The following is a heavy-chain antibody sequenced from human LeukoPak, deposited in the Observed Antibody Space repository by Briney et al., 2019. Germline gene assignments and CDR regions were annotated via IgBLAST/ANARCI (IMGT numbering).Heavy chain of an antibody. CDR3: ARDYIGAGVY. Sequence: GGSLRLSCAASGFIFSSYWMSWVRQTPGKGLEWVANINQSGGEKYFVDSVKGRFTISRDNAKNSFFLQMDSLRAEDTAVYYCARDYIGAGVYWGQGTLVTVSS. V-gene: IGHV3-7*01. D-gene: IGHD6-25*01. CDR1: GFIFSSYW. CDR2: INQSGGEK. J-gene: IGHJ4*02.